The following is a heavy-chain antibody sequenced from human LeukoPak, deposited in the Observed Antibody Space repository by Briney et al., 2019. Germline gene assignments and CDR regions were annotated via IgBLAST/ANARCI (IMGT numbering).Heavy chain of an antibody. Sequence: PGRSLRLSCAASGFTFSSYGMHWVRQAPGKGLEWVAVISYDGSNKYYADSVKGRFTISRDNSKNTLYLQMNSLRAEDTAVYYCAKELERRRGSHSDYWGQGTLVTVSS. D-gene: IGHD1-1*01. V-gene: IGHV3-30*18. J-gene: IGHJ4*02. CDR3: AKELERRRGSHSDY. CDR2: ISYDGSNK. CDR1: GFTFSSYG.